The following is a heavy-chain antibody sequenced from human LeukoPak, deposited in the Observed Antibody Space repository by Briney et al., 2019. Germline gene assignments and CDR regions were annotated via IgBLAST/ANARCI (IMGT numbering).Heavy chain of an antibody. J-gene: IGHJ4*02. D-gene: IGHD3-10*01. CDR2: IKQDGSAK. CDR1: GFTFSSFW. V-gene: IGHV3-7*01. Sequence: GRSLRLSCAASGFTFSSFWMSWVRQAPGKGLEWVANIKQDGSAKFYVDSVKGRFTISRDNAKNSLYLQMNSLRAEDTAVYYCAGSYYVGFDYWGQGTLVTVSS. CDR3: AGSYYVGFDY.